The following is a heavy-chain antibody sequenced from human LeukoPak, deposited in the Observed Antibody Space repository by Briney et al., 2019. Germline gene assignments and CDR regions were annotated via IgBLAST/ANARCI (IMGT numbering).Heavy chain of an antibody. CDR1: GFTFSSYS. CDR2: ISSSSSYI. J-gene: IGHJ4*02. V-gene: IGHV3-21*01. Sequence: PGGSLRLSCAASGFTFSSYSLNWLPQAPGKGLKGVSSISSSSSYIYYADSVKGRFTITRDNAKNSLYLQMNSLRAEDTAVYYCARDQRGRITMVRGVFDYWGQGTLVTVSS. D-gene: IGHD3-10*01. CDR3: ARDQRGRITMVRGVFDY.